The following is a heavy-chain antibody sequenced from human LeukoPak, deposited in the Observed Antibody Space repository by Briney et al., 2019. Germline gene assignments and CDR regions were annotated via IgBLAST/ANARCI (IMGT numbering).Heavy chain of an antibody. CDR1: GFTFSSYS. Sequence: PGGSLRLSCAASGFTFSSYSMNWVRQAPGKGLEWVSSISSSSSYIYYADSVKGRFTISRDNAKNSLYLQMNSLRAEDTAVYYCAREDIVVVPAAIGYYYYMDVWGKGTTVTVSS. D-gene: IGHD2-2*01. CDR2: ISSSSSYI. J-gene: IGHJ6*03. CDR3: AREDIVVVPAAIGYYYYMDV. V-gene: IGHV3-21*01.